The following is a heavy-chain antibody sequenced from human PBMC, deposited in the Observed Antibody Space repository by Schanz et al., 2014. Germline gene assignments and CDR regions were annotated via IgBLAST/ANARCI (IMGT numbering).Heavy chain of an antibody. CDR2: VPFDGSQK. V-gene: IGHV3-30*02. J-gene: IGHJ4*02. CDR1: GFSFSSYA. D-gene: IGHD3-10*01. CDR3: AKYRGYYRVSGSYRELEY. Sequence: QVHLLESGGGLVEPGGSLRLSCAASGFSFSSYALHWVRQAPGKGLEWVAFVPFDGSQKFYADSVKGRFTISRDNSRDTLYLQMNSLRPEDTAVYYCAKYRGYYRVSGSYRELEYWGQGTLVTVSS.